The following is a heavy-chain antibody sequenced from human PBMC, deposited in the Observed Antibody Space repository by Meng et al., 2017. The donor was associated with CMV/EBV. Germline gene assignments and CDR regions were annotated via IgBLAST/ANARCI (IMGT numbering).Heavy chain of an antibody. CDR1: GGYISSHV. V-gene: IGHV4-4*07. D-gene: IGHD3-16*01. Sequence: TLSLTWTVPGGYISSHVWSWIRQPAGKGLEWIGRIYSSGSTNYNPSLKSRVTMSVDTSKNQYSLQLNSVTAADTAVYYCASLGGGYWGQGTLVTVSS. J-gene: IGHJ4*02. CDR3: ASLGGGY. CDR2: IYSSGST.